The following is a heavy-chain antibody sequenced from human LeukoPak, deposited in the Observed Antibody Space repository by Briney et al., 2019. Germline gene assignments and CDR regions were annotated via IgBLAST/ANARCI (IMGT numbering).Heavy chain of an antibody. CDR2: IYYSGST. Sequence: PSETLSLTCTVSGGSISSYYWSWIRQPPGKGLEWIGYIYYSGSTNYNPSLKSRVTISVDTSKNQFSLKLSSVTAADTAVYYCARTVVVPAAEPGYYYYYMDVWGKGTTVTVSS. CDR3: ARTVVVPAAEPGYYYYYMDV. CDR1: GGSISSYY. V-gene: IGHV4-59*01. J-gene: IGHJ6*03. D-gene: IGHD2-2*01.